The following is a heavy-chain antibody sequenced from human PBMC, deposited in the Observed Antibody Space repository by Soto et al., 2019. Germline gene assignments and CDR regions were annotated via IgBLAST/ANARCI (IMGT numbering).Heavy chain of an antibody. CDR3: AGYSASVTQVRLRD. J-gene: IGHJ4*02. D-gene: IGHD2-15*01. CDR2: IIPIYDSP. V-gene: IGHV1-69*06. CDR1: GGTFSTYS. Sequence: VQLVQSGAEVRQPGSSVRVSCKASGGTFSTYSVTWVRQAPGQGLEWMGGIIPIYDSPYYEQKFLGRVSLTADTSTNTAYMVVSRLTSEDTAVYFCAGYSASVTQVRLRDWGQGTLVLVSS.